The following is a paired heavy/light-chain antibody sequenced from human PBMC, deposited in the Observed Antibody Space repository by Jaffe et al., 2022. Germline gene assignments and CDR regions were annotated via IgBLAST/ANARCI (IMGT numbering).Light chain of an antibody. V-gene: IGLV3-10*01. CDR3: YSTDSSGNLWV. CDR1: ALPKKY. Sequence: SYELTQPPSVSVSPGQTARITCSGDALPKKYAYWYQQKSGQAPVLVIYEDSKRPSGIPERFSGSSSGTMATLTISGAQVEDEADYYCYSTDSSGNLWVFGGGTKLTVL. CDR2: EDS. J-gene: IGLJ3*02.
Heavy chain of an antibody. D-gene: IGHD3-10*01. J-gene: IGHJ3*02. Sequence: EVQLVESGGGLVKPGGSLRLSCAASGFTFSNAWMSWVRQAPGKGLEWVGRIKSKTDGGTTDYAAPVKGRFTISRDDSKNTLYLQMNSLKTEDTAVYYCTTDLGERITMVQGVIDAFDIWGQGTMVTVSS. V-gene: IGHV3-15*01. CDR1: GFTFSNAW. CDR3: TTDLGERITMVQGVIDAFDI. CDR2: IKSKTDGGTT.